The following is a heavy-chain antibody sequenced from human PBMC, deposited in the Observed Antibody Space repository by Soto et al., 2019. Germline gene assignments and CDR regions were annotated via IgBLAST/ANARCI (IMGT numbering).Heavy chain of an antibody. J-gene: IGHJ4*02. CDR1: GFTFDDYA. Sequence: PGGSLRLSCAASGFTFDDYAMHWVRQVPGKGLEWVSGINWNSGSIGYGDSVKGRFAISRDNAKNSLHLQMNSLRAEDTAVYYCARGIQLWFSPFDYWGQGTLVTVSS. CDR2: INWNSGSI. CDR3: ARGIQLWFSPFDY. V-gene: IGHV3-9*01. D-gene: IGHD5-18*01.